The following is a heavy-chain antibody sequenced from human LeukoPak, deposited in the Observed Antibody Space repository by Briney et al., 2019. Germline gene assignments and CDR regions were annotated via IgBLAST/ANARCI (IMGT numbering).Heavy chain of an antibody. CDR3: ARYPGVTGGNYFDY. V-gene: IGHV3-30*03. D-gene: IGHD2-21*02. Sequence: PGGSLRLSCAASGFTFSSYGMHWVRQAPGKGLEWVAVISYDGSNKYYADSVKGRFTISRDNSKNTLYLQMNSLRAEDTAVFYCARYPGVTGGNYFDYWGQGTLVTVSS. CDR2: ISYDGSNK. CDR1: GFTFSSYG. J-gene: IGHJ4*02.